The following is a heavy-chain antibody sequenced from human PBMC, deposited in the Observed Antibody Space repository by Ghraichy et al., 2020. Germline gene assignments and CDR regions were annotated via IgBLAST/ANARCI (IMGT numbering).Heavy chain of an antibody. CDR3: ARGRLHLRLNYYYMDV. D-gene: IGHD4-11*01. J-gene: IGHJ6*03. CDR1: GYTFTSYA. V-gene: IGHV1-3*01. CDR2: INAGNGNT. Sequence: ASVKVSCKASGYTFTSYAMHWVRQAPGQRLEWMGWINAGNGNTKYSQKFQGRVTITRDTSASTAYMELSSLRSEDTAVYYCARGRLHLRLNYYYMDVWGKGTTVTVSS.